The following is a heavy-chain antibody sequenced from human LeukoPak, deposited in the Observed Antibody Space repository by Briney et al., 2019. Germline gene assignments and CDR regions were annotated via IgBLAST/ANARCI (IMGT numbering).Heavy chain of an antibody. J-gene: IGHJ4*02. CDR3: ARDMGWQQFDQ. D-gene: IGHD5-24*01. CDR2: INKDGGEK. Sequence: GGSLRLSCAASGFTFSNYWMTWVRQAPGKGLERVANINKDGGEKYYMESVKGRFTISRDNAKNSLYLQMNSLTVEDTAVYYCARDMGWQQFDQWGQGTLVTVSS. V-gene: IGHV3-7*01. CDR1: GFTFSNYW.